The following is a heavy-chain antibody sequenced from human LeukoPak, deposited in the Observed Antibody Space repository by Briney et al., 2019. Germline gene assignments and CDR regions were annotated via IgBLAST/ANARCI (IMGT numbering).Heavy chain of an antibody. CDR2: ISWNSGSI. D-gene: IGHD3-9*01. Sequence: GGSLRLSCAASGFTFDDYAMHWVRQAPGKGLEWVSGISWNSGSIGYADSVKGRFTISRDNAKNSLYLQMNSLRAEDTALYYCAKDKSFDPFYYSDYWGQGTLVTVSS. V-gene: IGHV3-9*01. CDR3: AKDKSFDPFYYSDY. CDR1: GFTFDDYA. J-gene: IGHJ4*02.